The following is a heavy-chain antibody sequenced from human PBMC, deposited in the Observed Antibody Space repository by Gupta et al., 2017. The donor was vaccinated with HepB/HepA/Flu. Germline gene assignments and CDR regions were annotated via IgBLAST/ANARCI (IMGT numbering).Heavy chain of an antibody. CDR1: GGSFSGYS. J-gene: IGHJ6*03. Sequence: QVQLQQWGAGLLKPSETLSLTCAVYGGSFSGYSWSWIRQPPGKGLEWIGEINHSGSTNYNPSLKSRVTISVDTSKNQFSLKLSSVTAADTAVYYRARGRHDFWRGYYATTRKTYYYYMDVWGKGTTVTVSS. V-gene: IGHV4-34*01. D-gene: IGHD3-3*01. CDR3: ARGRHDFWRGYYATTRKTYYYYMDV. CDR2: INHSGST.